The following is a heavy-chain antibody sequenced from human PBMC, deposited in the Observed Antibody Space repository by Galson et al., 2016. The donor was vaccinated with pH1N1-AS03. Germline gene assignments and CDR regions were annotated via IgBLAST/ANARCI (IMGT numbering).Heavy chain of an antibody. V-gene: IGHV3-64*01. J-gene: IGHJ4*02. D-gene: IGHD4/OR15-4a*01. CDR3: ARGPVSYANYWFPPPDY. CDR2: ISGNGFST. CDR1: GFTFSSYA. Sequence: SLRLSCAVGGFTFSSYAMFWVRPAPATGLEYVSVISGNGFSTYYANSVKDRFTVSRDNSKNTLYLQMGSLRVEDMAVYDCARGPVSYANYWFPPPDYWGQGTLVTVSS.